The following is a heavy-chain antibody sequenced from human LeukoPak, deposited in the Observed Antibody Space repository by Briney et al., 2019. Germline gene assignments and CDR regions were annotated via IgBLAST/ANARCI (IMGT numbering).Heavy chain of an antibody. CDR3: ARSSILDWFDH. D-gene: IGHD3-3*01. CDR2: ISYDGSNK. Sequence: GGSLRLSCAASGFTFISYAMHWVRQAPGKGLEWVAVISYDGSNKYYADSVKGRFTISRDNSKNTLYLQMNSLRAEDTAVYYCARSSILDWFDHWGQGTLVTVSS. V-gene: IGHV3-30*04. CDR1: GFTFISYA. J-gene: IGHJ5*02.